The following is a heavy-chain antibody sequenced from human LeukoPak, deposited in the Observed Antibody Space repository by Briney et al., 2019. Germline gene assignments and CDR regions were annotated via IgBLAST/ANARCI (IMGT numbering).Heavy chain of an antibody. V-gene: IGHV3-23*01. Sequence: GGSLRLSCAASGFTFSSYAMSWVRQAPGKGLEWVSAISGSGGSTYYADSVKGRFTISGDNSKNTLYLQMNSLRAEDTAVYYCAKDLGNRAVTNYFDYWGQGTLVTVSS. CDR2: ISGSGGST. D-gene: IGHD4-17*01. CDR3: AKDLGNRAVTNYFDY. J-gene: IGHJ4*02. CDR1: GFTFSSYA.